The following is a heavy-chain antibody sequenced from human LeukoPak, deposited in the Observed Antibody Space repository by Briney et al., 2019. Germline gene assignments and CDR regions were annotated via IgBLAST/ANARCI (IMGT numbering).Heavy chain of an antibody. D-gene: IGHD3-10*01. V-gene: IGHV1-24*01. CDR1: GYTLTELS. CDR3: ATGTITMVRGVIKPKYYYYYYGMDV. Sequence: ASVKVSCKVSGYTLTELSMHWVRQAPGKGLEWMGGFDPDDGETIYAQKFQGRVTMTEDTSTDTAYMELSSLRSEDTAVYYCATGTITMVRGVIKPKYYYYYYGMDVWGKGTTVTVSS. CDR2: FDPDDGET. J-gene: IGHJ6*04.